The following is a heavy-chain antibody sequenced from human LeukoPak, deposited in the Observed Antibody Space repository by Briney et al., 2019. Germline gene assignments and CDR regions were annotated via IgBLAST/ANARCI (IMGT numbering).Heavy chain of an antibody. D-gene: IGHD5-12*01. J-gene: IGHJ4*02. CDR3: AREGSGYPY. Sequence: GASVKVSCEASGYSFIGYYMHWVRQAPGQGLEWMGWINPNSGGTNYAQKFQGRVTMTRDTSISTAYMEVSRLTSDDTAVFYCAREGSGYPYWGQGTLVTVSS. CDR2: INPNSGGT. CDR1: GYSFIGYY. V-gene: IGHV1-2*02.